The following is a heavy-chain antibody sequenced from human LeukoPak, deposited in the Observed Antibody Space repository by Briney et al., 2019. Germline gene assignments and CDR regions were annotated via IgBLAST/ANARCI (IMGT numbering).Heavy chain of an antibody. D-gene: IGHD3-10*01. J-gene: IGHJ3*02. V-gene: IGHV4-31*03. Sequence: SQTLSLTCTVSGGSISSGGYYWSWIRQHPGKGLEWIGYIYYSGSTYYNPSLKSRVTISVDTSKNQFSLKLSSVTAADTAVYYCARAYGSGSYKAFDIWGQGTVVTVSS. CDR1: GGSISSGGYY. CDR2: IYYSGST. CDR3: ARAYGSGSYKAFDI.